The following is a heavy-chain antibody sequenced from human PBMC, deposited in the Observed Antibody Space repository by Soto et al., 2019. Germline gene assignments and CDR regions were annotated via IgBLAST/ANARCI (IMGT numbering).Heavy chain of an antibody. D-gene: IGHD6-19*01. J-gene: IGHJ4*02. CDR1: GDSVSSNSAA. CDR2: TYYRSKWYN. V-gene: IGHV6-1*01. CDR3: ARDRRGSSGWYPGGASDY. Sequence: SQTLSLTCAISGDSVSSNSAAWNWIRQSPSRGLEWLGRTYYRSKWYNDYAVSVKSRITINPDTSKNQFSLQLNSVTPEDTAVYYCARDRRGSSGWYPGGASDYWGQGPLVTVAS.